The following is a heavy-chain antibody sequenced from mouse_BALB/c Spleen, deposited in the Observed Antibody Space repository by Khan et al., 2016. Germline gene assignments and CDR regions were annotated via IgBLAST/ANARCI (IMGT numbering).Heavy chain of an antibody. CDR2: IRLKSNNYAT. CDR3: TRDGYFDV. V-gene: IGHV6-6*02. J-gene: IGHJ1*01. Sequence: EVKLEESGGGLVQPGGSMKLSCVASGFTFSNYWMNWVRQSPEKGLEWVAEIRLKSNNYATHYAESVKGRFIISRDDSKSSVYLQMNNLRAEDTGIYYCTRDGYFDVWGAGTTVTVSS. CDR1: GFTFSNYW.